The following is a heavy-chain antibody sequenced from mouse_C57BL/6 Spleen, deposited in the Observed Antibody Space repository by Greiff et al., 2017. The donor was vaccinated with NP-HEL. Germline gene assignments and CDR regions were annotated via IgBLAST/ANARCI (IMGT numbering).Heavy chain of an antibody. V-gene: IGHV1-52*01. Sequence: QVQLQQPGAELVRPGSSVKLSCKASGYTFTSYWMHWVKQRPIQGLEWIGNIDPSDSYTNYNQKFKGKSTLTVDKSSSTAYMQLSSLTSEDSAVYYCARGDSTMVTTGDYWGQGTTLTVSS. CDR2: IDPSDSYT. CDR1: GYTFTSYW. D-gene: IGHD2-2*01. CDR3: ARGDSTMVTTGDY. J-gene: IGHJ2*01.